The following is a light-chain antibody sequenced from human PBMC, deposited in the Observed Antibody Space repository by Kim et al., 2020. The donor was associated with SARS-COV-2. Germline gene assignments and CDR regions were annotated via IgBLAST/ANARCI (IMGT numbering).Light chain of an antibody. J-gene: IGKJ4*01. CDR1: QSISSY. CDR3: QQSYSTPLT. Sequence: ASVGDRVTISCRASQSISSYLNWYQQKPGKAPKLLIYAASSLQSGVPSRFSGSGSGTDFTLTISSLQPEDFATYYCQQSYSTPLTFGGGTKVDIK. V-gene: IGKV1-39*01. CDR2: AAS.